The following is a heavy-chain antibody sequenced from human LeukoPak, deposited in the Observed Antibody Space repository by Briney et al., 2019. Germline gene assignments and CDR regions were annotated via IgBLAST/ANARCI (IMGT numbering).Heavy chain of an antibody. J-gene: IGHJ4*02. CDR3: AKENSSGWYWNPYYFDY. CDR1: GFTVSSNY. D-gene: IGHD6-19*01. CDR2: IYSGGST. Sequence: GGSLRLSCAASGFTVSSNYMSWVRQAPGKGLEWVSVIYSGGSTYYADSVKGRFTISRDNSKNTLYLQMNSLRAEDTAVYYCAKENSSGWYWNPYYFDYWGQGTLVTVSS. V-gene: IGHV3-66*02.